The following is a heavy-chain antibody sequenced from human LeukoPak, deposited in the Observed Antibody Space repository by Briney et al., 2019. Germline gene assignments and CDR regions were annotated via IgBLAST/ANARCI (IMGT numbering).Heavy chain of an antibody. J-gene: IGHJ4*02. CDR3: SRALYYSSSTYCNDY. CDR1: GFTFSSYD. Sequence: AGRSLRLSCAASGFTFSSYDMHWVRQAPGKGLEWVAVIWYDGSNKYYADSVKVRFTISRDNSKNTLYLQMNSLTAEDTAVYYCSRALYYSSSTYCNDYWGQGTLVTVSS. CDR2: IWYDGSNK. D-gene: IGHD2-2*01. V-gene: IGHV3-33*01.